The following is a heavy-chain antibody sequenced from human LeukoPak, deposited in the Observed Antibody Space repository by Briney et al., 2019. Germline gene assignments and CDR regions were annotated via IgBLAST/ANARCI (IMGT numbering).Heavy chain of an antibody. Sequence: PSATLSLTCAVYRGSFSGYYWSWIRPPPGKGLEWIGEINHSGSTNYNPSLKSRVTISVDASKNQFSLKLNSVTAADTAVYYCARGLSRTPPGGYWGQGTLVTVSS. CDR3: ARGLSRTPPGGY. V-gene: IGHV4-34*01. D-gene: IGHD2-2*01. J-gene: IGHJ4*02. CDR2: INHSGST. CDR1: RGSFSGYY.